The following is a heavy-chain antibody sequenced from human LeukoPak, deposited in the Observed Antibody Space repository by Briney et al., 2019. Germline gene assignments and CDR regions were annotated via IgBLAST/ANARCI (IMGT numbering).Heavy chain of an antibody. D-gene: IGHD5-18*01. CDR1: GYTFTSYY. CDR3: ARWVEYSYGQPQGGSLDY. CDR2: INPSGGST. V-gene: IGHV1-46*01. Sequence: ASVKVSCKASGYTFTSYYMHWVRQAPGQGLEWMGIINPSGGSTSYAQKFQGRVTMTRETSTSTVYMELSSLRYEDTGVYYCARWVEYSYGQPQGGSLDYWGQGTLVIVSS. J-gene: IGHJ4*02.